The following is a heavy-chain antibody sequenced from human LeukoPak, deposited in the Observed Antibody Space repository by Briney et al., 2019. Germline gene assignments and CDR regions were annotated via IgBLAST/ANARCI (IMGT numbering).Heavy chain of an antibody. CDR2: ISDHGGAT. CDR3: AKGYGSGWYDNWFDS. Sequence: GGTLRLSCAASGFTFSSYAMSWVRQAPGKGLEWVSTISDHGGATYYVDSVKRRFIISRDNSKNTLYLQMDRLRAEDTALYYCAKGYGSGWYDNWFDSWGQGTLVTVSS. D-gene: IGHD6-19*01. CDR1: GFTFSSYA. J-gene: IGHJ5*01. V-gene: IGHV3-23*01.